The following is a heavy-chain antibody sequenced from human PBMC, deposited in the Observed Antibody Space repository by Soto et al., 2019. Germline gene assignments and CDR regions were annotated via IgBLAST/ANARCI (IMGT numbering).Heavy chain of an antibody. D-gene: IGHD4-17*01. V-gene: IGHV1-3*01. Sequence: VASVKVSCKASGYTFTSYAMHWVRQAPGQRLEWMGWINAGNGNTKYSQKFQGRDTITRDTSASTAYMELSSLRSEDTAVYYCASYDYGDPSSFGYWGQGTLVTVSS. J-gene: IGHJ4*02. CDR1: GYTFTSYA. CDR3: ASYDYGDPSSFGY. CDR2: INAGNGNT.